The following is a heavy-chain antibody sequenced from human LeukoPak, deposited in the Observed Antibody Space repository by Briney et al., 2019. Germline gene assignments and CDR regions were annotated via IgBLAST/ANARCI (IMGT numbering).Heavy chain of an antibody. V-gene: IGHV3-7*01. D-gene: IGHD5-18*01. CDR3: ARGGQLWLHYYYYMDV. Sequence: TGGSLRLSCAASGFTFTSYWMSWVRQAPGKGLEWVANINQDGSEKYYVDSVKGRFTISRDNAKNSLYLQMNSLRAEDTAVYYCARGGQLWLHYYYYMDVWGKGTTVTVSS. CDR2: INQDGSEK. CDR1: GFTFTSYW. J-gene: IGHJ6*03.